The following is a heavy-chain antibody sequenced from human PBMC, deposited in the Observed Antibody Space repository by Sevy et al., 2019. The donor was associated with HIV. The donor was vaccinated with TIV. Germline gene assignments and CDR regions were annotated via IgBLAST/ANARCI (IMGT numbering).Heavy chain of an antibody. CDR3: ARARRPETNYFCMDV. Sequence: ETLSLTCDVSGFSISNNFYWGWIRQPPGKGLEWIGSNYHSGTTYYSPSLNSRVTISVDMSNNQFALRLTSVTAADTAVYYCARARRPETNYFCMDVWGKGTTVTVSS. CDR1: GFSISNNFY. CDR2: NYHSGTT. J-gene: IGHJ6*03. V-gene: IGHV4-38-2*01. D-gene: IGHD3-3*01.